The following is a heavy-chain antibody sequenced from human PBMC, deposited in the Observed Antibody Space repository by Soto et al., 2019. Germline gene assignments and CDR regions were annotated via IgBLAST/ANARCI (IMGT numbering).Heavy chain of an antibody. D-gene: IGHD2-2*01. CDR1: GGTFSSYA. CDR3: ARTYCSSTSCYRADNWFDP. Sequence: SVKVSCKASGGTFSSYAISWVRQAPGQGLEWMGGIIPIFGTANYAQKFQGRVTITADESTSTAYMELSSLRSEDTAVYYCARTYCSSTSCYRADNWFDPWGQGTMVTVYS. J-gene: IGHJ5*02. V-gene: IGHV1-69*13. CDR2: IIPIFGTA.